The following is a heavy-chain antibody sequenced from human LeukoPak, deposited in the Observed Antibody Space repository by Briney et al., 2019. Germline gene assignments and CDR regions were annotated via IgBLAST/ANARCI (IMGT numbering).Heavy chain of an antibody. J-gene: IGHJ4*02. CDR3: SREEYCGGDCYYFDY. Sequence: PSETLSLTCAVSGGSIRSGGYSWSWIRQPPGKGLEWIGYIYHSGSTYYNPSLKSRVTISVDRSKNQFSLKLSSVTAADTAVYYCSREEYCGGDCYYFDYWGQGTLVTVSS. D-gene: IGHD2-21*02. CDR2: IYHSGST. V-gene: IGHV4-30-2*01. CDR1: GGSIRSGGYS.